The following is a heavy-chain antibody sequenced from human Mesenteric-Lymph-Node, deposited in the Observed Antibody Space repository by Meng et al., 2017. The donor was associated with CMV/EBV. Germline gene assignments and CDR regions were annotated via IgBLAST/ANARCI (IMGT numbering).Heavy chain of an antibody. D-gene: IGHD6-13*01. Sequence: SGFTISNYWMHWVRQAPGKGLVWASRINSDGSGTTYADFVKGRFSISRDNAKNTLFLQMNSLRADDTAVYYCAREKAVAAVALFDSWGQGALVTVSS. V-gene: IGHV3-74*03. CDR3: AREKAVAAVALFDS. J-gene: IGHJ4*02. CDR2: INSDGSGT. CDR1: GFTISNYW.